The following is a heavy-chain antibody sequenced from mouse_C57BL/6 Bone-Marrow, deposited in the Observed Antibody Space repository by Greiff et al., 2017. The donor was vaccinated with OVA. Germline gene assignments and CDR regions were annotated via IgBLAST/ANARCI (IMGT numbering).Heavy chain of an antibody. Sequence: VMLVESGPGLVAPSQSLSITCTVSGFSLTSYGVDWVRQSPGKGLEWLGVIWGVGSTNYNSALKSRLSISKDNSKSQVFLKMNSPQTDDTAMYYCASDLGRLAYWGQGTLVTVSA. CDR2: IWGVGST. J-gene: IGHJ3*01. CDR1: GFSLTSYG. CDR3: ASDLGRLAY. D-gene: IGHD4-1*01. V-gene: IGHV2-6*01.